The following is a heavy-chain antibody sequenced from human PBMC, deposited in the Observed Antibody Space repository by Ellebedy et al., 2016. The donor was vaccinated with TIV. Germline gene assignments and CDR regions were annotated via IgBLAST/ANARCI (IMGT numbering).Heavy chain of an antibody. J-gene: IGHJ5*02. CDR3: ARDPALPRGRFDT. V-gene: IGHV4-39*07. CDR2: IYSIGSA. CDR1: GGSISNRDYY. Sequence: MPSETQSLTCTVSGGSISNRDYYWNWIRQPPGQGLEWIGRIYSIGSAYDNPSLKSRVTVSVDTSKNQFSLNLSSVPAADKAVYYCARDPALPRGRFDTWGQGTLVTVSS.